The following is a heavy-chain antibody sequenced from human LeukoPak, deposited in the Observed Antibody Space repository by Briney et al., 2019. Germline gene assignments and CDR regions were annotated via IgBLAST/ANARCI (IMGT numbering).Heavy chain of an antibody. CDR2: FYPGGST. CDR1: GFTVSSNY. Sequence: GGSLRLSCAASGFTVSSNYMSWVRQAPGKGLEWVSVFYPGGSTYYADSVKGRFTISRDNSKNTLYLQMNSLRAEDTAVYYCARCDDGYNYWGHWGQGTLVTVSS. D-gene: IGHD5-24*01. J-gene: IGHJ4*02. CDR3: ARCDDGYNYWGH. V-gene: IGHV3-53*01.